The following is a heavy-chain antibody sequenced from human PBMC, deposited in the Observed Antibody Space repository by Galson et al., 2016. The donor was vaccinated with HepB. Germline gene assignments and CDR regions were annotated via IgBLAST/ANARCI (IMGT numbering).Heavy chain of an antibody. CDR1: GFSFNIFS. D-gene: IGHD2-15*01. CDR2: SDTTSTTT. Sequence: SLRLSCAASGFSFNIFSVSWVRPAPGKGLEWISYSDTTSTTTYYAESEGGRFTISRDNAKRLVHLQLNSLRVDDTAVYYCARDRGYCTGGNCYRFFDFWGQGIMVTVSS. V-gene: IGHV3-48*01. CDR3: ARDRGYCTGGNCYRFFDF. J-gene: IGHJ3*01.